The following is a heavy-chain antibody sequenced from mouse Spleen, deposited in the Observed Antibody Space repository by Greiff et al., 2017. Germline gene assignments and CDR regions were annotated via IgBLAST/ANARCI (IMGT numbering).Heavy chain of an antibody. Sequence: EVKVVESGGGLVKPGGSLKLSCAASGFTFSSYTMSWVRQTPEKRLEWVATISSGGSYTYYPDSVKGRFTISRDNAKNTLYLQMSSLKSEDTAMYYCTRDYRYDEYYFDYWGQGTTLTVSS. CDR2: ISSGGSYT. J-gene: IGHJ2*01. V-gene: IGHV5-6-4*01. CDR3: TRDYRYDEYYFDY. CDR1: GFTFSSYT. D-gene: IGHD2-14*01.